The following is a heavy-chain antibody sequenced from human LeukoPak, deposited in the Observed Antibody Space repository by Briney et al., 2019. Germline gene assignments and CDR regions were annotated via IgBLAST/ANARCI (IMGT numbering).Heavy chain of an antibody. J-gene: IGHJ4*02. CDR2: IRYDGSNK. CDR3: AKPTYSSYYFDY. CDR1: GFTFSSYG. V-gene: IGHV3-30*02. Sequence: GGSLRLSCAASGFTFSSYGMHWVRQAPGKGLEWVAFIRYDGSNKYYADSVKGRFTISRDNSKNTLYLQMNSLRAEDTAVYYCAKPTYSSYYFDYWGQGTLVTVSS. D-gene: IGHD6-6*01.